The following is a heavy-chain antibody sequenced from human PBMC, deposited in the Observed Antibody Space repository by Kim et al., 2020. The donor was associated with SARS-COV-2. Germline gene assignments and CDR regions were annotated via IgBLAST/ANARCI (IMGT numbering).Heavy chain of an antibody. CDR3: ARLYGDWFDP. Sequence: STYSTPSLKSRVTISVDTSKNQFSLKLSSVTAADTAVYYCARLYGDWFDPWGQGTLVTVSS. D-gene: IGHD4-17*01. CDR2: ST. V-gene: IGHV4-39*01. J-gene: IGHJ5*02.